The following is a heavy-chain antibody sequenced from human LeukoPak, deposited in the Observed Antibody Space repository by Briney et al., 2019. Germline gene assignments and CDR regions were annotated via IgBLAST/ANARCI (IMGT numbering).Heavy chain of an antibody. Sequence: GESLKISRKGSGYIFTSYWIAWVRQMPGKGLECMGSIFPGDSGTKYNPSFQGHVTISADKSISTAYLQWSSLNDSDTAMYYCAKMGYTSSPGDSWGQGTLVTVSS. V-gene: IGHV5-51*01. D-gene: IGHD6-13*01. J-gene: IGHJ4*02. CDR2: IFPGDSGT. CDR1: GYIFTSYW. CDR3: AKMGYTSSPGDS.